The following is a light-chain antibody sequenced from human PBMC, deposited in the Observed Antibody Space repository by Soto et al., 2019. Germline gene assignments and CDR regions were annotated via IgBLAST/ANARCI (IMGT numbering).Light chain of an antibody. CDR2: GAS. CDR3: QQYNNWPPWT. Sequence: EILMTQSPATLSLSPGERATLSCRASQSVSSNLAWYQQKPGQAPRLVIYGASTRATGIPARFSGSGSGTEFTLTISSLQSEDSAVYYCQQYNNWPPWTFGRGTKVEI. J-gene: IGKJ1*01. CDR1: QSVSSN. V-gene: IGKV3-15*01.